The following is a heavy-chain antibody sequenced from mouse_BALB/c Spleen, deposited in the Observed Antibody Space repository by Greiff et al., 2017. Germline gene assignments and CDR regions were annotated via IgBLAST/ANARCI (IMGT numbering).Heavy chain of an antibody. CDR1: GYSITSGYY. Sequence: EVQRVESGPGLVKPSQSLSLTCSVTGYSITSGYYWNWIRQFPGNKLEWMGYISYDGSNNYNPSLKNRISITRDTSKNQFFLKLNSVTTEDTATYYCARLGDYESYAMDYWGQGTSVTVSS. V-gene: IGHV3-6*02. CDR2: ISYDGSN. CDR3: ARLGDYESYAMDY. D-gene: IGHD2-4*01. J-gene: IGHJ4*01.